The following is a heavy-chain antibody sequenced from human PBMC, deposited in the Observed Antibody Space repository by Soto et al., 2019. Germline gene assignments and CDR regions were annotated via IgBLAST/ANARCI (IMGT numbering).Heavy chain of an antibody. D-gene: IGHD6-19*01. CDR3: VRNAWEAVATNPSFYLDH. Sequence: PGGSLRLSCAVSGFTFSDYGMHWVRQAPGKGLEWVALIWHDGRKTYYADSVKGRFAISRDNSKNTMYLQMNSLQDEDTAESYCVRNAWEAVATNPSFYLDHWGQGILVTASS. CDR1: GFTFSDYG. J-gene: IGHJ4*02. V-gene: IGHV3-33*01. CDR2: IWHDGRKT.